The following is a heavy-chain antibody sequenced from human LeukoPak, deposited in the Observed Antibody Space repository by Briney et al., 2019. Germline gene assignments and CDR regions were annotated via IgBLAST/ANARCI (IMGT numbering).Heavy chain of an antibody. CDR1: GFTFSSYG. CDR3: ARDDGDYYYGMDV. D-gene: IGHD4-17*01. CDR2: IWYDGSNE. J-gene: IGHJ6*02. V-gene: IGHV3-33*01. Sequence: GGSLRLSCAASGFTFSSYGMHWVRQAPGKGLEWVAVIWYDGSNEYYADSVKGRFTISRDNSKNTLYLQMNSLRAEDTAVYYCARDDGDYYYGMDVWGQGTTVTVSS.